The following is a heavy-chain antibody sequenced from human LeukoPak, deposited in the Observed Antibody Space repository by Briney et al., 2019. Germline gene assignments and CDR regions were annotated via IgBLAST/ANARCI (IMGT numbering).Heavy chain of an antibody. J-gene: IGHJ4*02. CDR3: ARPTGSGWYYFDY. CDR2: IYYSGNT. V-gene: IGHV4-59*01. Sequence: PSETLSLTCTVSGGSISNYYWSWIRQPPGKGLEWIGYIYYSGNTNYNPSLKRRVTISVDASKNQFSLRLSSVTAADTAVYYCARPTGSGWYYFDYWGQGTLVTVSS. D-gene: IGHD6-19*01. CDR1: GGSISNYY.